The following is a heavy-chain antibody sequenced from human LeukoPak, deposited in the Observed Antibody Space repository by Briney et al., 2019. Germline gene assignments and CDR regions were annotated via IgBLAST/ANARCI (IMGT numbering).Heavy chain of an antibody. CDR3: ARRYAQIFDY. D-gene: IGHD2-2*01. CDR2: ITSSSSTI. V-gene: IGHV3-48*02. CDR1: GFSFSSYS. Sequence: GGSLRLSCAASGFSFSSYSMNWVRQAPGKGLEWVSYITSSSSTIYYADSVKGRFTISRDNAKNSLYLQMNSLRDEDTAVYYCARRYAQIFDYWGQGTLVTVSS. J-gene: IGHJ4*02.